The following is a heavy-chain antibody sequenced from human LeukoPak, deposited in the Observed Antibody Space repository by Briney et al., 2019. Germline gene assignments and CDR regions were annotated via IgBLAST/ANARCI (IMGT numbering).Heavy chain of an antibody. D-gene: IGHD2-15*01. J-gene: IGHJ1*01. CDR2: ISAYNGNT. Sequence: EASVKVSCKASGYTFTSYGISWVRQAPGQGLEWMGWISAYNGNTNYAQKLQGRVTMTTDTSTSTAYMELSSLRSEDTAVYYCARIDCSGGSCYSGYFQHWGQGTLVTVSS. CDR1: GYTFTSYG. CDR3: ARIDCSGGSCYSGYFQH. V-gene: IGHV1-18*01.